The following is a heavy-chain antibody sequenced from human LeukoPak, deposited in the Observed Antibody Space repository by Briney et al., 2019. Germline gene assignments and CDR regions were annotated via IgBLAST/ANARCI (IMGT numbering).Heavy chain of an antibody. CDR3: AGLNSYGSASPSHYYYRDV. CDR2: IYPGDSDT. J-gene: IGHJ6*03. D-gene: IGHD5-18*01. CDR1: GYSFTSYW. V-gene: IGHV5-51*01. Sequence: GESLKISCKGSGYSFTSYWIGWVRQMPGKGLEWMGIIYPGDSDTRYSPSFQGQVTISADKSISTAYLQWSSLKASDTAMYYCAGLNSYGSASPSHYYYRDVWGKGTTVPV.